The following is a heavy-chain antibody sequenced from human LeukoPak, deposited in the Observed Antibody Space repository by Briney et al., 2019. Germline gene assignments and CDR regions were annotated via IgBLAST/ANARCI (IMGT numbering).Heavy chain of an antibody. Sequence: GESLKISCKGSGYRFTSYWIGWVRQMPGKGLEWMGIIYPGDSETIYSPSFQGQVTMSADKSTSTAYLQWSSLKASDTAMYYCARRSTARLNWFDPWGQGTLVTVSS. J-gene: IGHJ5*02. CDR2: IYPGDSET. CDR3: ARRSTARLNWFDP. CDR1: GYRFTSYW. D-gene: IGHD6-6*01. V-gene: IGHV5-51*01.